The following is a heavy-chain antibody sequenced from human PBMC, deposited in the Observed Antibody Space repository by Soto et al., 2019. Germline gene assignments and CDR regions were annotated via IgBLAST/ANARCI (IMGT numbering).Heavy chain of an antibody. Sequence: KPSETLSLTCTVSGGSISSGDYYWSWIRQPPGKGLEWIGYIYYSGSTYYNPSLKSRVTISVDTSKNQFSLKLSSVTAADTAVYYCARDLRWYSSWFDPWGQGTLVTVSS. CDR3: ARDLRWYSSWFDP. J-gene: IGHJ5*02. CDR1: GGSISSGDYY. V-gene: IGHV4-30-4*01. CDR2: IYYSGST. D-gene: IGHD2-15*01.